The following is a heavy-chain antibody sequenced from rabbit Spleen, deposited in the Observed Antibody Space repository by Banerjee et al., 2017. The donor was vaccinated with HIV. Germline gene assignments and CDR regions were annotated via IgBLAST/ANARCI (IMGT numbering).Heavy chain of an antibody. CDR2: IDAGSTGST. CDR1: GFSFSSSDY. CDR3: ARDLPGVSGWNFNL. V-gene: IGHV1S40*01. D-gene: IGHD1-1*01. J-gene: IGHJ4*01. Sequence: QSLEESGGDLVKPGASLTLTCTASGFSFSSSDYMCWVRQAPGKGLEWIACIDAGSTGSTYYATWAKGRFPISRTSSTTVTLQMTSLTAADTANYFCARDLPGVSGWNFNLWGPGTLVTVS.